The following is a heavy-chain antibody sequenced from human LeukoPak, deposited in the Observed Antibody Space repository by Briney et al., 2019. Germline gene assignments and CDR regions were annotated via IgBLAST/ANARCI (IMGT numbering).Heavy chain of an antibody. CDR3: ARDWYDILTGYSHYGMDV. Sequence: ASVKVSCKASGYTFTSYAMHWVRQAPGQSLEWMGWINAGNGNTKYSQKFQGRVTITRDTSASTAYMELSSLRSEDTAVYYCARDWYDILTGYSHYGMDVWGQGTTVTVSS. D-gene: IGHD3-9*01. CDR1: GYTFTSYA. CDR2: INAGNGNT. J-gene: IGHJ6*02. V-gene: IGHV1-3*01.